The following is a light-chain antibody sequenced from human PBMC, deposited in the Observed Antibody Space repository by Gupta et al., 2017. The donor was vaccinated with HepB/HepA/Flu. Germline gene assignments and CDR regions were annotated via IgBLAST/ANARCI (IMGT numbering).Light chain of an antibody. CDR3: SSYTSSSTRV. Sequence: SALTQPASVSGSPGQSITISCTGTSSDVGGYNYVSWYQQHPGKAPQLMIYDVSNRPAGVSSRFSGSKAGNTASLTISGPQAEDEADYYCSSYTSSSTRVFGGGTKRTVL. J-gene: IGLJ2*01. CDR2: DVS. CDR1: SSDVGGYNY. V-gene: IGLV2-14*01.